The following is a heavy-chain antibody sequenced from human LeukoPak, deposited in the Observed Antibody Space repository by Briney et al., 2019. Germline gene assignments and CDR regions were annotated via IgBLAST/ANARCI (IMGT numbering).Heavy chain of an antibody. J-gene: IGHJ4*02. Sequence: SETLSLTCTVSGGSFSSYYWSWIRQPPGKGLEWIGYIYYSGSTNYNPSLKSRVAISVDTSNNQFSLKLSSVTAADTAVYYCARDSSGYRRGFFDYWGQGTLVTVSS. V-gene: IGHV4-59*01. D-gene: IGHD3-22*01. CDR1: GGSFSSYY. CDR3: ARDSSGYRRGFFDY. CDR2: IYYSGST.